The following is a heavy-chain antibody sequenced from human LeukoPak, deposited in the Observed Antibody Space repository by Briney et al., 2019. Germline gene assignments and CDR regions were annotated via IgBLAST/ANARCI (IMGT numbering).Heavy chain of an antibody. CDR2: ISYDGSSK. CDR1: GLTFSTIA. V-gene: IGHV3-30-3*01. J-gene: IGHJ3*02. CDR3: AKEERIQLWAHDAFDI. D-gene: IGHD5-18*01. Sequence: PGGSLRLSCAASGLTFSTIAFHWVRQAPGKGLEWVAIISYDGSSKFYADSVKGRFTISRDNSKNTLYLQMNSLRAEDTAVYYCAKEERIQLWAHDAFDIWGQGTMVTVSS.